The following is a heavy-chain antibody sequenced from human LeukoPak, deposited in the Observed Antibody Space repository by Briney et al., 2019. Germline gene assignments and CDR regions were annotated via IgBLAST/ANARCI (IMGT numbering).Heavy chain of an antibody. J-gene: IGHJ4*02. D-gene: IGHD3-10*01. V-gene: IGHV4-59*01. CDR3: ARGYQLYGSGSSIDL. CDR1: GGSISSYY. Sequence: PSGTLSLTCTVSGGSISSYYWSWIRQPPGKGLEWIGYIYYSGSTNYNPSLKSRVTISVDTSKNQFSLKLSSVIAADTAVYYCARGYQLYGSGSSIDLWGQGTLVTVSS. CDR2: IYYSGST.